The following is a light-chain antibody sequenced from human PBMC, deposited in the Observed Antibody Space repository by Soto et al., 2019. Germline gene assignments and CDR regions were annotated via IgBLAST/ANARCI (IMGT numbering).Light chain of an antibody. CDR2: AAS. J-gene: IGKJ3*01. V-gene: IGKV1-39*01. Sequence: DIQMSRSPSSLPSSVGDRVTITCRTSQSISNYLNWYQQKPGKAPKFLIYAASSLQSGVPSRFSGSGSGTDVTLTISSLQPEDFATYYCQPNYISPSTFGPGTKVDIK. CDR3: QPNYISPST. CDR1: QSISNY.